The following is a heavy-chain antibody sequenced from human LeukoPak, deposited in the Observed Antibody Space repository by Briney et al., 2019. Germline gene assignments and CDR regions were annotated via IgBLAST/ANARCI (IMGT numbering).Heavy chain of an antibody. J-gene: IGHJ4*02. CDR3: ARGRGVHFDY. CDR1: GFTFSSYD. Sequence: GGSLRLSCAASGFTFSSYDMHWVRQTTGKGLEWVSVIGTAGDTYYPDSVKGRFTISRENAKNSVYLQMNSLRVGDTAVYYCARGRGVHFDYWGQGTLVTVSS. CDR2: IGTAGDT. V-gene: IGHV3-13*01. D-gene: IGHD3-10*01.